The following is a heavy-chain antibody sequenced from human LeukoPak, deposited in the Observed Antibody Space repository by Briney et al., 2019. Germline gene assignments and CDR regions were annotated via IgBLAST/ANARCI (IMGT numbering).Heavy chain of an antibody. CDR3: ARAYNSDFGY. Sequence: GGSLSLSCAASGFTVNTNYMSWVRQAPGKGMEWVSDIYSGGAPYYADSVRGRFTISRDNSKNTLYLQMNSLRAEDTAVYYCARAYNSDFGYWGLGTLVTVSS. CDR1: GFTVNTNY. V-gene: IGHV3-66*01. CDR2: IYSGGAP. J-gene: IGHJ4*02. D-gene: IGHD6-25*01.